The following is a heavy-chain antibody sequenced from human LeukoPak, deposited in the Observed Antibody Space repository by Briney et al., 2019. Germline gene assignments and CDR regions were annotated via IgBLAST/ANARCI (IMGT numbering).Heavy chain of an antibody. V-gene: IGHV4-39*07. CDR2: IYYSGST. Sequence: SETLSLTCTVSGGSISSSSYYWGWLRQPPGKGLEWIGSIYYSGSTYYNPSLKSRVTISVDTSKNQFSLKLSSVTAADTAVYYCARDLGRKTDYWGQGTLVTVSS. D-gene: IGHD1-26*01. CDR3: ARDLGRKTDY. CDR1: GGSISSSSYY. J-gene: IGHJ4*02.